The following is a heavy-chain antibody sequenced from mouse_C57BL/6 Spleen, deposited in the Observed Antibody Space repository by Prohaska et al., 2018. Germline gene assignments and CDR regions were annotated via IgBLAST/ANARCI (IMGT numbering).Heavy chain of an antibody. D-gene: IGHD1-1*01. CDR2: INSDGSSI. Sequence: EVQLLETGGGLVQPGGSRGPPCEGSGFTCSGFWMSCVSQPTGKTLEWIADINSDGSSINYAPSIKDRFTSFRDNDKSTLYLQMSNVLSEERATYFCKRYTNYCYFDVLSTVTTDNGSS. V-gene: IGHV11-2*01. CDR1: GFTCSGFW. CDR3: KRYTNYCYFDV. J-gene: IGHJ1*03.